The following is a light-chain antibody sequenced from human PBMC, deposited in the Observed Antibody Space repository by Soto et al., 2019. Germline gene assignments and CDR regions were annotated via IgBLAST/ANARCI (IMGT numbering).Light chain of an antibody. V-gene: IGLV2-23*02. CDR1: RSDVGSYNL. Sequence: QSVLTQPASVSGSPGQSITISCTGTRSDVGSYNLVSWYQQHPGKAPKLMIYEVSKRPSGVSNRFSGSKSGNTASLTISGLQAEDEADYYCCSYAAIYVFGTGTKVTVL. J-gene: IGLJ1*01. CDR3: CSYAAIYV. CDR2: EVS.